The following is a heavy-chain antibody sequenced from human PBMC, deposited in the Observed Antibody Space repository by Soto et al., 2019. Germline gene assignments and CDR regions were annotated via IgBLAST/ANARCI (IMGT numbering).Heavy chain of an antibody. CDR2: MNPNSGNT. J-gene: IGHJ6*02. CDR1: GYTFTSYD. Sequence: QVQLVQSGAEVKKPGASVKVSCKASGYTFTSYDINWVQQATGQGLEWMGWMNPNSGNTGYAQKFQGRVTMTRNTSITTAYMELSSLRSEDTAVYYCARGDNFYYGMDVWGQGTTVTVSS. V-gene: IGHV1-8*01. CDR3: ARGDNFYYGMDV. D-gene: IGHD3-9*01.